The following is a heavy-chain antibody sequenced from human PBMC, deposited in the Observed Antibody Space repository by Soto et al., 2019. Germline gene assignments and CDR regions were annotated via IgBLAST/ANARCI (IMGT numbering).Heavy chain of an antibody. Sequence: PGGSLRLSCAASGVTFSSYGMHWVRQAPGKGLEWVAVIWYDGSNKYYAESVKGRFTISRDNSKNTLYLQMNSLRAEDTAVYYCARDSHVGSGWQLTADYWGQGTLVTVSS. V-gene: IGHV3-33*01. D-gene: IGHD6-19*01. CDR1: GVTFSSYG. CDR3: ARDSHVGSGWQLTADY. CDR2: IWYDGSNK. J-gene: IGHJ4*02.